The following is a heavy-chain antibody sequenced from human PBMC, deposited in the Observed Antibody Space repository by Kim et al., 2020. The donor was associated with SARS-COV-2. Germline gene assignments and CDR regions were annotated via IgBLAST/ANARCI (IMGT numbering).Heavy chain of an antibody. V-gene: IGHV3-7*05. CDR3: ARLAHIAAAGDYYYYGMDV. CDR1: GFTFSSYW. J-gene: IGHJ6*02. Sequence: GGSLRLSCAASGFTFSSYWMSWVRQAPGKGLEWVANIKQDGSEKYYVDSVKGRFTISRDNAKNSLYLQMNSLRAEDTAVYYCARLAHIAAAGDYYYYGMDVWGQGTTVTVSS. D-gene: IGHD6-13*01. CDR2: IKQDGSEK.